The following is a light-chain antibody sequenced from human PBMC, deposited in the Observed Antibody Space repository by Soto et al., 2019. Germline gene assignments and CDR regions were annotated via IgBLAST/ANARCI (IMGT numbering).Light chain of an antibody. J-gene: IGLJ3*02. CDR2: EVS. CDR3: CSYAGSSTSLWV. V-gene: IGLV2-23*02. Sequence: QSALTQPASVSGSPGQSITISCTGTSSDVGSYNLVSWYQQHPGKAPKLMIYEVSKRPSGVSNRFSGSKSGNPASLTISGLQAEDEADYYCCSYAGSSTSLWVFGGGTKLTVL. CDR1: SSDVGSYNL.